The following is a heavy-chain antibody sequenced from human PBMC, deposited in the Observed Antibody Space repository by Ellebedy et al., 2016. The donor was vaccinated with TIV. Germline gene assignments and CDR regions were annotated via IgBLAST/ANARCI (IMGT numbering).Heavy chain of an antibody. J-gene: IGHJ4*02. D-gene: IGHD3-16*01. Sequence: MPSETLSLTCTVSGASISSYYWSWIRQPPGKGLEWIGYIYYSGSTTYNPSLKSRVTMSIDTSKNQFSLNLSFVTAADTAVYYCASTEHVGFWGYWGQGTLVTVSS. CDR1: GASISSYY. CDR3: ASTEHVGFWGY. CDR2: IYYSGST. V-gene: IGHV4-59*12.